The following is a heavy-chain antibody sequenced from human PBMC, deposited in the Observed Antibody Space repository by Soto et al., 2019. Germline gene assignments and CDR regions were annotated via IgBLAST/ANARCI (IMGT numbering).Heavy chain of an antibody. CDR1: GYTFTSTG. D-gene: IGHD3-10*01. CDR2: ISAYNGNT. Sequence: QVQLVQSGAEVKNPGTSVKVSCKTSGYTFTSTGLSWVLQAPGQGLEWMGWISAYNGNTKYAQKVQGRVTMTTDTSTSTAYMELRSLTSDDTAVYYCARDLDGSGSYYTDYWGQGTLVTVAA. J-gene: IGHJ4*02. V-gene: IGHV1-18*01. CDR3: ARDLDGSGSYYTDY.